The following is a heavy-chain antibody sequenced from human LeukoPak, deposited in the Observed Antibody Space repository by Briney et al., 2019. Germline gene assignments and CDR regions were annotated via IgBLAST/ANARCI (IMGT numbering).Heavy chain of an antibody. CDR3: ARNRGLGYCTNGVCYSDAFDI. D-gene: IGHD2-8*01. CDR1: GISLGTRGMR. CDR2: IDWDDDK. Sequence: ESGPALVKPTQTLTLTCTFSGISLGTRGMRVSWNRQPPVKALAWLARIDWDDDKVYNTSLKTRLTISKDTSKNQVVLTMTNMDPVDTATYYCARNRGLGYCTNGVCYSDAFDIWGQGTMVTVSS. V-gene: IGHV2-70*04. J-gene: IGHJ3*02.